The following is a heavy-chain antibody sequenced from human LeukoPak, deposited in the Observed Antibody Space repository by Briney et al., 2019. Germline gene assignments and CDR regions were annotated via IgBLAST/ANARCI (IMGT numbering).Heavy chain of an antibody. Sequence: SETLSLTCTVSGGSISSYYWSWIRQPPGKGLEWIGYIYYSGSTNYNPSLKSRVTISVDTSKNQFSLKLSSVTAADTAVYYCARDDEPSWYFDLWGRGTLVTVSS. D-gene: IGHD1-14*01. V-gene: IGHV4-59*01. CDR2: IYYSGST. CDR3: ARDDEPSWYFDL. CDR1: GGSISSYY. J-gene: IGHJ2*01.